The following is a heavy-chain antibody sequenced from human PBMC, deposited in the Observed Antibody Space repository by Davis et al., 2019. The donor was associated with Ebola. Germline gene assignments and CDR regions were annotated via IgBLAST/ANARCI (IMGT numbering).Heavy chain of an antibody. Sequence: GESLKISCQGSGYSFTSYWIGWVRQMPGKGLEWLGIIYPGDSDTRYSPSFQGQVTISADKSISTAYLQWSSLKASDTAMYYCARLTYYYDSSGYYYGWFDPWGQGTLVTVSS. CDR1: GYSFTSYW. V-gene: IGHV5-51*01. D-gene: IGHD3-22*01. J-gene: IGHJ5*02. CDR3: ARLTYYYDSSGYYYGWFDP. CDR2: IYPGDSDT.